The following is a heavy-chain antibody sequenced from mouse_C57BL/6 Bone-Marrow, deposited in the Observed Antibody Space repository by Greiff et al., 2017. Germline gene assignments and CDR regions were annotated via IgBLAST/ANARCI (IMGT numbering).Heavy chain of an antibody. J-gene: IGHJ3*01. CDR1: GYTFTSYG. V-gene: IGHV1-81*01. Sequence: QVQLKQSGAELARPGASVKLSCKASGYTFTSYGISWVKQRTGQGLEWIGEIYPRSGNTYYNEKFKGKATLTADKSSSTAYMELRSLTSEDAAVYFCARRGLDYYGSRRPPFAYWGQGTLVTVSA. CDR3: ARRGLDYYGSRRPPFAY. D-gene: IGHD1-1*01. CDR2: IYPRSGNT.